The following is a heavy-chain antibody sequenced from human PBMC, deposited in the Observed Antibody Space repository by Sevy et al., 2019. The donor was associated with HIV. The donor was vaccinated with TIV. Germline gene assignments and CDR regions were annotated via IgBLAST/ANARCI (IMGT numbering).Heavy chain of an antibody. CDR1: GGSISSYY. CDR3: ARADFWSGYYYGGPYYYYAMDV. V-gene: IGHV4-59*01. Sequence: SETLSLTCTVSGGSISSYYWSWIRQPPGKGLEWIGYIYYSGSTNYNPSLKSRVTISVDTSKNQFSLKLSSVTAVDTAVYYCARADFWSGYYYGGPYYYYAMDVWGQGTTVTVSS. CDR2: IYYSGST. J-gene: IGHJ6*02. D-gene: IGHD3-3*01.